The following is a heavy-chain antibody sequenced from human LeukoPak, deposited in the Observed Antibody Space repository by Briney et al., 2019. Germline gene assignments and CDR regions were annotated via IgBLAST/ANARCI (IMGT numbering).Heavy chain of an antibody. CDR1: GFSFTNYG. V-gene: IGHV3-30*02. CDR3: PKAGISDY. Sequence: GGSLRLSCAASGFSFTNYGMHWVRQAPGKGLEWVAFTQNDDNYKQYADSVKGRFTISRDNSKNTLYLQMSSLRPEDTAVYFCPKAGISDYWGQGTLVTVSS. CDR2: TQNDDNYK. D-gene: IGHD2/OR15-2a*01. J-gene: IGHJ4*02.